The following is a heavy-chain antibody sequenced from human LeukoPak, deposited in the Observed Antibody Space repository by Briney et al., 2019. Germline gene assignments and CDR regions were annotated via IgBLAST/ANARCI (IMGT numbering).Heavy chain of an antibody. CDR2: MNPNSGNT. V-gene: IGHV1-8*01. D-gene: IGHD6-19*01. CDR1: GYTFTSYD. Sequence: ASVTVSCKASGYTFTSYDINWVRQATGQGLEWMGWMNPNSGNTGYAQKFQGRVTMTRNTSISTAYMELSSLRSEDTAVYYCARGGWLSPRDAFDIWGQGTMVTVSS. J-gene: IGHJ3*02. CDR3: ARGGWLSPRDAFDI.